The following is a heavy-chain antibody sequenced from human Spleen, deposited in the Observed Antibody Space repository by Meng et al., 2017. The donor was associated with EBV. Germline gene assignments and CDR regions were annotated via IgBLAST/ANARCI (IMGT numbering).Heavy chain of an antibody. Sequence: QGQLVQSGAEVKKPGASVKVSCEASGGSFSAYTMSWVRQAPGQGLEWVGGIIPMFGLATYAEKFQGRVTITAEESTSTAYMEVNSLTFEDTAVYYCARGTSDYVWGNYRYFDYWGQGTLVTVSS. CDR2: IIPMFGLA. V-gene: IGHV1-69*01. CDR3: ARGTSDYVWGNYRYFDY. J-gene: IGHJ4*02. D-gene: IGHD3-16*02. CDR1: GGSFSAYT.